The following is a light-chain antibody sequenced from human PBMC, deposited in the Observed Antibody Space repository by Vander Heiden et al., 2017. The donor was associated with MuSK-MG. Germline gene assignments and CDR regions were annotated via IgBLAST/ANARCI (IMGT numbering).Light chain of an antibody. CDR3: SSDTSSTTWV. CDR2: EVT. J-gene: IGLJ3*02. Sequence: QSALTQPPSVSGSPGKSATISCTGTSLDIGDNNYVSWYQQHPGKAPNLLIYEVTSRPSGVSSRFSGSKSGNTASLTISGLQPDDEAEYYCSSDTSSTTWVFGGGTKLTVL. V-gene: IGLV2-14*01. CDR1: SLDIGDNNY.